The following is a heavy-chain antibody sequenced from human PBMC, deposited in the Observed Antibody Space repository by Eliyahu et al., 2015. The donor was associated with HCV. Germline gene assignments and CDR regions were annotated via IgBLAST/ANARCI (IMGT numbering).Heavy chain of an antibody. Sequence: QVQLQQWGAGLLKPSETLSLTCAVYGGSFXGXYXXWIRQPPGKGLEWIGEINHSGSTNYNPSXKSRVTISVDTSKNQFXLKLSSVTAADTAVYYCARGPIKSRIAAAGSPDQLDYWGQGTLVTVSS. D-gene: IGHD6-13*01. V-gene: IGHV4-34*01. CDR3: ARGPIKSRIAAAGSPDQLDY. J-gene: IGHJ4*02. CDR1: GGSFXGXY. CDR2: INHSGST.